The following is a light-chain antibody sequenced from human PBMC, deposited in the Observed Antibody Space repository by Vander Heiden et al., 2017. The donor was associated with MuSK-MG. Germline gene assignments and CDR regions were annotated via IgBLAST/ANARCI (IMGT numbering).Light chain of an antibody. CDR1: QGISSY. V-gene: IGKV1-8*01. Sequence: AIRMTQSPSSFSASTGDRVTITCRASQGISSYLAWYQQKPGKAPKLLIYAASTLQSGVPSRFSGSGYGTDFTLTISCRQSEDFAAYYCQLNDSYPQITFGHGTKVDIK. CDR3: QLNDSYPQIT. J-gene: IGKJ3*01. CDR2: AAS.